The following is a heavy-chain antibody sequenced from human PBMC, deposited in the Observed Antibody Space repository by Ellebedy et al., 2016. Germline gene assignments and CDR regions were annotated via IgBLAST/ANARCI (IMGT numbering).Heavy chain of an antibody. J-gene: IGHJ4*02. D-gene: IGHD4/OR15-4a*01. Sequence: GGSLRLSXAASGFPFSISWMHWVRQAPGKGLVWVSRVESDGLTTTYADFVKGRFIISRDNAKNTVYLQMSSLRVEDTAVYYCAKDFYGAIDYWGQGTLVTVSS. V-gene: IGHV3-74*01. CDR3: AKDFYGAIDY. CDR2: VESDGLTT. CDR1: GFPFSISW.